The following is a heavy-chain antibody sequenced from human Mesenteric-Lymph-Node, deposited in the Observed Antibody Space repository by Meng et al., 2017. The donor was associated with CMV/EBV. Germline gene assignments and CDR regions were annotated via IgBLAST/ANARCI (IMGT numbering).Heavy chain of an antibody. CDR1: GYSFSSYW. J-gene: IGHJ4*02. D-gene: IGHD5-12*01. CDR2: IYPGDSDT. Sequence: GESLKISCKGSGYSFSSYWIAWVRQMPGKGLEWMGIIYPGDSDTRYSPSFQGQVTMSVDKSTGTAHLQWSSLKASDTAMYYCARRPGNSGYDYPGPFDYWGQGTLVTVSS. V-gene: IGHV5-51*01. CDR3: ARRPGNSGYDYPGPFDY.